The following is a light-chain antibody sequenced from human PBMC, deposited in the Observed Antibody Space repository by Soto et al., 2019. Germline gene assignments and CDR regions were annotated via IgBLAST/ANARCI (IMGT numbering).Light chain of an antibody. CDR2: AAT. J-gene: IGKJ5*01. V-gene: IGKV1-9*01. Sequence: SLSAKIGDRVIITCRATHAISRYLAWYQQKPGAAPKLLIYAATTLQSGVPSRFSGSGSGTEFTLTISSLQPDDVATYYCQQSFSLPITFGQRTRLEI. CDR1: HAISRY. CDR3: QQSFSLPIT.